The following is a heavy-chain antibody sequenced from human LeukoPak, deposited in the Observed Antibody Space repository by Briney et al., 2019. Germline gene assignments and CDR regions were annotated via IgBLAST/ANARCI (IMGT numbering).Heavy chain of an antibody. V-gene: IGHV3-30*18. J-gene: IGHJ4*02. Sequence: GGSLRLSCAASGFTFSSYGMHWVRQAPGKGLEWVAVISYDGSNKYYADSVKGRFTISRDNSKNMLYLQMNSLRAEDTAVYYCAKEGITMVRGVIADFDYWGQGTLVTVSS. CDR2: ISYDGSNK. CDR3: AKEGITMVRGVIADFDY. D-gene: IGHD3-10*01. CDR1: GFTFSSYG.